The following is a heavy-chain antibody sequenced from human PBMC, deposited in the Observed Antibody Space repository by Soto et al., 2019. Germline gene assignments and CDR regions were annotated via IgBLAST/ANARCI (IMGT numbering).Heavy chain of an antibody. CDR1: GYTFTSHY. J-gene: IGHJ4*02. V-gene: IGHV1-46*03. Sequence: QVQLVQSGAEVKKPGASVMVSCRASGYTFTSHYMHWVRQAPGQGLEWMGMIDPSGGATTYAQKLQGRVTIPRDTSTTTVYMELSSLRPEDTAVYSCSRGLWQWLFDYWGQGTLVTVSS. CDR2: IDPSGGAT. CDR3: SRGLWQWLFDY. D-gene: IGHD6-19*01.